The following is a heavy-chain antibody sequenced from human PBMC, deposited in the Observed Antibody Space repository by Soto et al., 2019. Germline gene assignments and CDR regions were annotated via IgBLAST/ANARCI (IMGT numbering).Heavy chain of an antibody. CDR1: GFNFNIYA. J-gene: IGHJ5*02. CDR2: ISASATQT. Sequence: EARILESGGGLAQPGGSLKISCTASGFNFNIYAMSWVRQAPGKGLEWVSGISASATQTYYAESVKGRFAISRDNSKSTLYLQLDSLTPEDTARYYCAKPITAGSSNSWGPGTLVAVSS. CDR3: AKPITAGSSNS. D-gene: IGHD6-6*01. V-gene: IGHV3-23*01.